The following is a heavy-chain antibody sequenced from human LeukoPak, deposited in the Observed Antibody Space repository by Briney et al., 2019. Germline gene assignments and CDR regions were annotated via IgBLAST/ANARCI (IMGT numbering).Heavy chain of an antibody. CDR2: IRSKANSYTT. J-gene: IGHJ6*02. D-gene: IGHD2-15*01. V-gene: IGHV3-73*01. CDR3: TRGSVSGNYYGMDV. CDR1: GFTFSGSA. Sequence: GGSLRVSCVASGFTFSGSAMHWVRQASGKGLEWVGRIRSKANSYTTAYTASVEGRFTISRDDSKNTAYLQMNSLKTEDTAVYYCTRGSVSGNYYGMDVWGQGTTVTVSS.